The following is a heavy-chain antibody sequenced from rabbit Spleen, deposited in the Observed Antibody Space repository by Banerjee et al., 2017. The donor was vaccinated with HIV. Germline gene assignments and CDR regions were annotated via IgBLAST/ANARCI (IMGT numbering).Heavy chain of an antibody. CDR3: ARDTATSFSTYGMDL. V-gene: IGHV1S39*01. CDR2: IDPLFGST. Sequence: QLVESGGGLVQPGGSLKLSCKASGFDFSDYGVTWVRQAPGKGLEWIGYIDPLFGSTYYASWAKGRFTISKASSTTVTLQMTSLTAADTATYFCARDTATSFSTYGMDLWGPGTLVTVS. J-gene: IGHJ6*01. CDR1: GFDFSDYG. D-gene: IGHD1-1*01.